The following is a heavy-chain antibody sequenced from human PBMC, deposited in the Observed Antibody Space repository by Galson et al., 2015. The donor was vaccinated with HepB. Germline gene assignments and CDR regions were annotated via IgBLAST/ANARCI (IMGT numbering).Heavy chain of an antibody. D-gene: IGHD3-10*01. J-gene: IGHJ4*02. CDR3: LRDATGVRGYGF. CDR1: GFIFSDYW. V-gene: IGHV3-7*01. CDR2: INEDGTDK. Sequence: SLRLSCAASGFIFSDYWMNWGRQTPGKGLEWVADINEDGTDKCYADSVKGRFIISRDNAKDSLYLQMNSLRVEEPAVFYCLRDATGVRGYGFWGQGTLVSVSS.